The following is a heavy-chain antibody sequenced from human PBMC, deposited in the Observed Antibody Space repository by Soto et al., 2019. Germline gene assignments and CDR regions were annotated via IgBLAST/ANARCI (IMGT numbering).Heavy chain of an antibody. J-gene: IGHJ3*02. CDR2: LYDLDGT. D-gene: IGHD1-1*01. CDR1: GFTVSGKKY. Sequence: PGGSLRLSCAAFGFTVSGKKYVAWVRQAPGKGLEWVSALYDLDGTYYADSVKGRFTISRDSSRTTVYLQMNSLRPDDTAVYSCATWHLQEHAYDIWGQGTMVTVSS. V-gene: IGHV3-53*01. CDR3: ATWHLQEHAYDI.